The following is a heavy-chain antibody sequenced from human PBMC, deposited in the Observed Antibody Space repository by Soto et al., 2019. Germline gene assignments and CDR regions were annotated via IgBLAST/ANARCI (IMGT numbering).Heavy chain of an antibody. D-gene: IGHD2-2*01. Sequence: QVQLQESGPGLVKPSQTLSLTCTVSGGSISSGGYYWSWIRQHPGKGLEWIGYIYYSESTYYNPSLKSRVTISVDTSKNQFSLKLSSVTAADTAVYYCARVKRVVGPNWFDPWGQGTLVTVSS. CDR1: GGSISSGGYY. V-gene: IGHV4-31*03. CDR2: IYYSEST. CDR3: ARVKRVVGPNWFDP. J-gene: IGHJ5*02.